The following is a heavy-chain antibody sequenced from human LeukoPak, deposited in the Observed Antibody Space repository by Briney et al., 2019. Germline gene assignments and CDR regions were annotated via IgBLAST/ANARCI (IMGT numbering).Heavy chain of an antibody. D-gene: IGHD3-3*01. CDR3: ARDRGTYGVLNY. CDR2: INTDGSST. J-gene: IGHJ4*02. CDR1: GFTFSSYQ. V-gene: IGHV3-74*01. Sequence: GGSLRLSCAASGFTFSSYQMNWVRQAPGKGLVWVSRINTDGSSTTYADSVKGRFTISRDNAKNTLYLQMNSLRAEDTAVYYCARDRGTYGVLNYWGQGTLVSVSS.